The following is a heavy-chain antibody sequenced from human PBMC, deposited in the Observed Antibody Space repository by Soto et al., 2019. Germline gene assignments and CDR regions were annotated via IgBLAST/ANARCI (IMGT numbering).Heavy chain of an antibody. CDR3: ARAPGRDCSSTSCYADGGLDY. V-gene: IGHV3-7*01. Sequence: GGSLRLSCAASGFTFSSYWMSWVRQAPGKGLEWVANIKQDGSEKYYVDSVKGRFTISRDNAKNSLYLQMNSLRAEDTAVYYCARAPGRDCSSTSCYADGGLDYWGQGTLVTVSS. J-gene: IGHJ4*02. D-gene: IGHD2-2*01. CDR1: GFTFSSYW. CDR2: IKQDGSEK.